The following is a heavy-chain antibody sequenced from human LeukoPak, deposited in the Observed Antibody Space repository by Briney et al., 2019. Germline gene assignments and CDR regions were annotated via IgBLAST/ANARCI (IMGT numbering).Heavy chain of an antibody. J-gene: IGHJ4*02. D-gene: IGHD3-3*01. V-gene: IGHV4-38-2*02. CDR2: IYHSGST. Sequence: SETLSLTCTVSGYSISSGYYWGWIRQPPGKGLEWIGSIYHSGSTYYNPSLKSRVTISVDTSKNQFSLKLSSVTAADTAVYYCARDYDFWSGYYPVEYWGQGTLVSVSS. CDR3: ARDYDFWSGYYPVEY. CDR1: GYSISSGYY.